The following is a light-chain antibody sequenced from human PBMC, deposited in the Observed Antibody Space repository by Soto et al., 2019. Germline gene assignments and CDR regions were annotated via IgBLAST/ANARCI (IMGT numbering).Light chain of an antibody. CDR1: QSISIY. J-gene: IGKJ4*01. V-gene: IGKV1-39*01. CDR2: AAS. Sequence: DIQMTQSPSSLSASVGDRVTITFRASQSISIYLNWYQQKPGKAPKILIYAASSLQSWVPSRFSGSGYGTDLTLTISSLQPEDFATYYSKQSYCXPLTCGGWTKV. CDR3: KQSYCXPLT.